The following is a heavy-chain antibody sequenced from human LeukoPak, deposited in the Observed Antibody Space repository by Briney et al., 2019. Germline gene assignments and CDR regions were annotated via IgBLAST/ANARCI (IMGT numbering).Heavy chain of an antibody. CDR2: ITSDGGYI. CDR3: ARDLLLRSRGFDWPSDNWFDP. CDR1: GFTFSTYN. D-gene: IGHD3-9*01. J-gene: IGHJ5*02. V-gene: IGHV3-21*01. Sequence: GGSLRLSCAASGFTFSTYNMNWVRQTPGKGLEWVSSITSDGGYIYYADSVKGRFTISRDNSKNSLYLQMNSLRAEDTAVYYCARDLLLRSRGFDWPSDNWFDPWGQGPLVTVSS.